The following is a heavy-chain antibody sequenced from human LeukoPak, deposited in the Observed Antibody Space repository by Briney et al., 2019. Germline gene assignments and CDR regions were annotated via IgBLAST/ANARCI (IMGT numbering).Heavy chain of an antibody. V-gene: IGHV1-69*04. J-gene: IGHJ4*02. CDR3: ARATDYYDSSGYIS. D-gene: IGHD3-22*01. Sequence: SVTVSCKASGGTFSSYAIRWVRQAPGQGLEWMGRIIPILGIANYAQKFQGRVTITADKSTSTAYMELSSLRSEDTAVYYCARATDYYDSSGYISWGQGTLVTVSS. CDR2: IIPILGIA. CDR1: GGTFSSYA.